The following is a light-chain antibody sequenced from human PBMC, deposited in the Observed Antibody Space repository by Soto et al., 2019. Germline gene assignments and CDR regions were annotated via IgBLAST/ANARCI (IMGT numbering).Light chain of an antibody. CDR3: QHYNTYTWT. CDR2: DAS. Sequence: DIQTTQSPSTLSASIGDRVTITCRASESIRTWLAWYQHKPGKAPKFLIYDASSLETGVPSRFSGSGSGTDFTLTISSLQPDDSATYYCQHYNTYTWTFGLGTKVDNK. J-gene: IGKJ1*01. V-gene: IGKV1-5*01. CDR1: ESIRTW.